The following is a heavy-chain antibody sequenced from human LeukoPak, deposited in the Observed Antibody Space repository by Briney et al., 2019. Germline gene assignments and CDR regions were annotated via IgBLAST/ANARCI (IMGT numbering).Heavy chain of an antibody. CDR1: GLTVSGIF. V-gene: IGHV3-53*01. J-gene: IGHJ4*02. D-gene: IGHD6-19*01. CDR3: AKDLYPHQQWLVPEF. CDR2: IYATGKT. Sequence: PGGSLRLSCAASGLTVSGIFMTWVRQAPGKGLECVSVIYATGKTYHADSVRGRFTISRDNSKNTLDLQMNNLRAEDTAVYYCAKDLYPHQQWLVPEFRGQGTLVTVSS.